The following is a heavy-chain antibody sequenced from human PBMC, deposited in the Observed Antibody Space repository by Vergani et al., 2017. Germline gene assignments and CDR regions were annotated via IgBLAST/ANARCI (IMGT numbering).Heavy chain of an antibody. CDR2: IYYSGST. Sequence: QVQLQESGPGLVKPSETLSLTCTVSGGSISSYYWSWIRQPPGKGLEWIGCIYYSGSTNYNPSLKSRVTISVDTSKNQFSLKLSSVTAADTAVYYCAAQRWLQSYDYWGQGTLVTVSS. CDR1: GGSISSYY. J-gene: IGHJ4*02. CDR3: AAQRWLQSYDY. V-gene: IGHV4-59*01. D-gene: IGHD5-24*01.